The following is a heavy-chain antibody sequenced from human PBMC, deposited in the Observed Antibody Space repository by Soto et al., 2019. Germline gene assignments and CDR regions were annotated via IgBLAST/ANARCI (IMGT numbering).Heavy chain of an antibody. CDR3: ARVRSGTYSAFDL. J-gene: IGHJ3*01. D-gene: IGHD1-26*01. Sequence: QVQLVESGGGLVRPGGSLRLSCAASGFTFSTFYMNWVRQAPGKGLEWVSFLSSESTFISYADSVKGRFTISRDNSKKSLFLQMDSLRVEDTAVYYCARVRSGTYSAFDLWGQGTVVTVSS. CDR1: GFTFSTFY. V-gene: IGHV3-11*06. CDR2: LSSESTFI.